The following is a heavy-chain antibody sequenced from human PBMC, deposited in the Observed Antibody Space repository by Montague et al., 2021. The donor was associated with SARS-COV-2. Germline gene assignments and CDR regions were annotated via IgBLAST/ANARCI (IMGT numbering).Heavy chain of an antibody. Sequence: SETLSLTCTVSGGSISSSSYYWGWLRQPPGKGLEWIGSIYYSGSTYYNPSLKSRVTISVDTSKNQFSLKLSSVTAADTAVYYCVRSRAERYFGWTRLDAHVKPYYFDYWGQGTLVTVSS. CDR3: VRSRAERYFGWTRLDAHVKPYYFDY. J-gene: IGHJ4*02. V-gene: IGHV4-39*01. CDR2: IYYSGST. D-gene: IGHD3-9*01. CDR1: GGSISSSSYY.